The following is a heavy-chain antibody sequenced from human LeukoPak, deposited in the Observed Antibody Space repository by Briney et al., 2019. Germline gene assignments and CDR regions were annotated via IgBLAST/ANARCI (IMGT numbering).Heavy chain of an antibody. D-gene: IGHD5-24*01. J-gene: IGHJ4*02. CDR3: PRDPFDY. Sequence: GGSLTLYCGASGYRQSSYPKKWVRQATGKGLEWVSLISRSGDSTYYADSVKGRFTISRDNSKNTLYLQMNSLRAEDTGVYYCPRDPFDYWGQGTLVTVSS. V-gene: IGHV3-23*01. CDR1: GYRQSSYP. CDR2: ISRSGDST.